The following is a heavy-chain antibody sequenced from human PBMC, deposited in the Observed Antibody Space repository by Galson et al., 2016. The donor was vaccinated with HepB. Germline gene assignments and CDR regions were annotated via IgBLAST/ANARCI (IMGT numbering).Heavy chain of an antibody. CDR1: GFVFSNFG. CDR2: ISTRRTR. D-gene: IGHD1-1*01. V-gene: IGHV3-23*01. CDR3: AKERLVRRIFDH. J-gene: IGHJ4*02. Sequence: SLRLSCAASGFVFSNFGLSWVRQAPGKGLEWVASISTRRTRYYSDSVQGRFTISRDNSNNTLYLQMNGLSPEDTSVYYCAKERLVRRIFDHWGQGTLLTVSS.